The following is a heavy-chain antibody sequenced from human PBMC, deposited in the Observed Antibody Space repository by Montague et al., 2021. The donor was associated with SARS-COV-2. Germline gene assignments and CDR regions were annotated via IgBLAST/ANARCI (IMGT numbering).Heavy chain of an antibody. CDR3: ARPQPYYDLLTGNPFDV. V-gene: IGHV6-1*01. J-gene: IGHJ3*01. Sequence: CAISGDSVSSNSATWNWVRQSPSRGLEWLGRTYYRSKWYNDYAVSVRXXVTINPDTSKNQFSLQLSSVTAADTAVYYCARPQPYYDLLTGNPFDVWGQGTMVTVSS. CDR2: TYYRSKWYN. D-gene: IGHD3-9*01. CDR1: GDSVSSNSAT.